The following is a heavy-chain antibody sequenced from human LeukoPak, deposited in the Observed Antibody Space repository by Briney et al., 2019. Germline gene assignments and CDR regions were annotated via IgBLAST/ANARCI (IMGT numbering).Heavy chain of an antibody. J-gene: IGHJ4*02. Sequence: GGSLRLSCAASGFTFSDYYMSWVRQAPGKGLEWVSYISSSGSTIYYADSVKGRFTISRDNAKHSLYLQMNSLRAEDTAVYYCARVGSVVAATPPDWGQGTLVTVSS. D-gene: IGHD2-15*01. CDR2: ISSSGSTI. CDR1: GFTFSDYY. CDR3: ARVGSVVAATPPD. V-gene: IGHV3-11*04.